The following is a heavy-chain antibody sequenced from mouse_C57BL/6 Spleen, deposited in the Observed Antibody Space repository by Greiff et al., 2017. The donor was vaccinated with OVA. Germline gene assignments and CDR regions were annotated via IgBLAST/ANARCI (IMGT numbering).Heavy chain of an antibody. CDR3: ARPYYYGSRVAWFAY. J-gene: IGHJ3*01. Sequence: EVKVVESGGGLVKPGGSLKLSCAASGFTFSDYGMHWVRQAPEKGLEWVAYISSGSSTIYYADTVKGRFTISRDNAKNTLFLQMTSLRSEDTAMYYCARPYYYGSRVAWFAYWGQGTLVTVSA. D-gene: IGHD1-1*01. CDR1: GFTFSDYG. CDR2: ISSGSSTI. V-gene: IGHV5-17*01.